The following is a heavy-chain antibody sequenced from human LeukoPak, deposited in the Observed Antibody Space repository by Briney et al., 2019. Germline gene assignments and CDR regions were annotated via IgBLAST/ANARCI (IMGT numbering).Heavy chain of an antibody. CDR3: ARDLGLDGD. Sequence: SGGSLRLSCAASGFTFSSYTMNWVRQPPGKGLEWVSNIGTSSTTIYYADSVKGRFTISRDNAKNSLYLQMNSLRAEDTAVYYCARDLGLDGDWGQGTLVTVSS. J-gene: IGHJ4*02. CDR2: IGTSSTTI. D-gene: IGHD2-2*03. CDR1: GFTFSSYT. V-gene: IGHV3-48*01.